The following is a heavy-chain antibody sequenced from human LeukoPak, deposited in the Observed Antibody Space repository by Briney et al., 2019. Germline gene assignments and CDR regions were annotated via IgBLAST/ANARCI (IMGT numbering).Heavy chain of an antibody. CDR3: ARDGPAQMVDLDY. CDR1: GYTFSGTGWY. D-gene: IGHD3-10*01. CDR2: IYPYTGAT. V-gene: IGHV1-2*02. J-gene: IGHJ4*02. Sequence: ASVKVSCKASGYTFSGTGWYLYWLRQAPGQGLECMGWIYPYTGATHYAQQFRGRVAMTRDTSISTAYMELCRLRPHGTAVYYCARDGPAQMVDLDYWGQGALVTVSS.